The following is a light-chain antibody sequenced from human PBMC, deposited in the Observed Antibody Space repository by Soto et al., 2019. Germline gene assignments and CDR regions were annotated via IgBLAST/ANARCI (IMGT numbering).Light chain of an antibody. Sequence: QSVLTQPASVSGSPGQSITISCTGTSSDVRTYKYVSWYQQHPGKAPKLMIYEVTNRPSGVSNRFSGSKSGNTASLIISGLQAEDEADYYCSSYTTSNTWVFGGGTKLTVL. CDR1: SSDVRTYKY. CDR3: SSYTTSNTWV. V-gene: IGLV2-14*01. CDR2: EVT. J-gene: IGLJ3*02.